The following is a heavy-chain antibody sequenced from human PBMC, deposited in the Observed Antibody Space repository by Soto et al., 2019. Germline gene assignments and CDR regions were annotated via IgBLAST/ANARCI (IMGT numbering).Heavy chain of an antibody. V-gene: IGHV5-51*01. CDR2: IYPDGSDT. D-gene: IGHD6-19*01. CDR1: GYRFTSYW. Sequence: PGESLKISCKASGYRFTSYWIGWVRQMPGKGLECMGIIYPDGSDTRYTPSFQGQVIISADKSINTAYLQWSSLKASDTAMYYCARPFDTSGWYDSWGQGTLVTVSS. J-gene: IGHJ5*01. CDR3: ARPFDTSGWYDS.